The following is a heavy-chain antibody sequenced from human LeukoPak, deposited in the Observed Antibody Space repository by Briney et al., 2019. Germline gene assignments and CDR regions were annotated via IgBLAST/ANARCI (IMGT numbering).Heavy chain of an antibody. V-gene: IGHV3-7*01. CDR3: ARDRLYGDYDSNFDF. D-gene: IGHD4-17*01. Sequence: PGGSLRLSCAASGFTFNNYWMSWVRLTPGKGLEWVANINQDGSAKYSVDSVKGRFTISRDNAKNSVYLQMDNLRVEDTALYYCARDRLYGDYDSNFDFWGQGTLVAVSS. CDR2: INQDGSAK. J-gene: IGHJ4*02. CDR1: GFTFNNYW.